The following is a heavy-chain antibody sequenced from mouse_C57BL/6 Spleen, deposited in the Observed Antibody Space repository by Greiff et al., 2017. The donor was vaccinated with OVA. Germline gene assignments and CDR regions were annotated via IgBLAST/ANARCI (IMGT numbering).Heavy chain of an antibody. Sequence: EVKLVESGGGLVKPGGSLKLSCAASGFTFSDYGMHWVRQAPEKGLEWVAYISSGSSTIYYADTVKGRFTISRDNAKNTLFLQMTSLRSEDTAMYYCARYDYERYFDVWGTGTTVTVSS. CDR3: ARYDYERYFDV. CDR1: GFTFSDYG. J-gene: IGHJ1*03. D-gene: IGHD2-4*01. CDR2: ISSGSSTI. V-gene: IGHV5-17*01.